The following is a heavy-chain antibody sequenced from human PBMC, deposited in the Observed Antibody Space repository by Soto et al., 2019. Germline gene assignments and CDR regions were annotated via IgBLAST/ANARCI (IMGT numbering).Heavy chain of an antibody. CDR3: ARSMYSTSAQLYYGMDV. J-gene: IGHJ6*02. CDR1: GGSISSGGYS. V-gene: IGHV4-30-2*01. D-gene: IGHD6-6*01. CDR2: MYHSGIT. Sequence: SETLSLTCAVSGGSISSGGYSWSWIRQPPGKGLEWIGSMYHSGITYYNLSLKSRVTISVDTSKNQLSLKLSSATAADTAVYYCARSMYSTSAQLYYGMDVWGQGTTVTVSS.